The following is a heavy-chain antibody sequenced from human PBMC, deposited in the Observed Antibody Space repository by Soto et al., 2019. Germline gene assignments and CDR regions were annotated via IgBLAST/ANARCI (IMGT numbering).Heavy chain of an antibody. D-gene: IGHD2-2*01. CDR1: GYTFTSYY. J-gene: IGHJ6*03. V-gene: IGHV1-46*03. Sequence: ASVKVSCKASGYTFTSYYMHWVRQAPGQGLEWMGIINPSGGSTSYAQKFQGRVTMTRDTSTSTVYMELSSLRSEDTAVYYCAISYCSSTSCPTYYYYYYMDVWGKGTTVTVSS. CDR2: INPSGGST. CDR3: AISYCSSTSCPTYYYYYYMDV.